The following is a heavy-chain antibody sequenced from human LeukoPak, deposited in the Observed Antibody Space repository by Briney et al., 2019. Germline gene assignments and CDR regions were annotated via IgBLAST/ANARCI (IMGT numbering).Heavy chain of an antibody. CDR2: ISGYNGKT. D-gene: IGHD6-19*01. CDR1: GYTFTHFG. V-gene: IGHV1-18*01. Sequence: ASVKDSCMTSGYTFTHFGITWVRQAPGQGVEWMGWISGYNGKTNFVQKLQGRVTMTTDTSTRAAYMELRRLRSDDTAVYYCARAYHADRQAYSSGWSSDYWGQGTMVTVSS. CDR3: ARAYHADRQAYSSGWSSDY. J-gene: IGHJ4*02.